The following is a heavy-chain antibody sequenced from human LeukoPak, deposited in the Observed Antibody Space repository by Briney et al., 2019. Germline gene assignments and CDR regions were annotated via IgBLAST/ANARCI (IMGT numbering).Heavy chain of an antibody. D-gene: IGHD6-19*01. J-gene: IGHJ6*03. Sequence: GGSLRLSCAASGFTFSGSAMHWVRQASGKGLEWVGRIRSKANSYATAYAASVKGRFTISRDDSKNTAYLQVNSLKTEDTAVYYCTSPQYKGAVAGTGYYYMDVWGKGTTVTVSS. CDR1: GFTFSGSA. CDR3: TSPQYKGAVAGTGYYYMDV. CDR2: IRSKANSYAT. V-gene: IGHV3-73*01.